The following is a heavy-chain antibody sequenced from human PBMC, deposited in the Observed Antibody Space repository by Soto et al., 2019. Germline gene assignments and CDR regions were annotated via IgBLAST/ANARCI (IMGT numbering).Heavy chain of an antibody. CDR2: ISYDGSNK. CDR1: GFTFSSYG. J-gene: IGHJ6*02. V-gene: IGHV3-30*18. CDR3: AKVDVVVPAGIKPSCMDV. Sequence: GGSLRLSCAASGFTFSSYGMHWVRQAPGKGLEWVAVISYDGSNKYYADSVKGRSTISRDNSKNTLYLQMNSLRAEDTAVYYCAKVDVVVPAGIKPSCMDVWGQGTTVTVSS. D-gene: IGHD2-2*01.